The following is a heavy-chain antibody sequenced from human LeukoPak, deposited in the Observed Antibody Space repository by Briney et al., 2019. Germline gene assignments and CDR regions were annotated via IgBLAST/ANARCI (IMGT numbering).Heavy chain of an antibody. CDR2: IHPGDSDT. CDR3: ARVPRAAFNWFDP. J-gene: IGHJ5*02. V-gene: IGHV5-51*01. Sequence: GESLKISCKGSGYSFTSYWIGWVRQMPGKGLEWMGIIHPGDSDTRYSPSFQGQVTISADKSISTAYLQWSSLKASDTAMYYCARVPRAAFNWFDPWGQGTLVTVSS. CDR1: GYSFTSYW. D-gene: IGHD6-13*01.